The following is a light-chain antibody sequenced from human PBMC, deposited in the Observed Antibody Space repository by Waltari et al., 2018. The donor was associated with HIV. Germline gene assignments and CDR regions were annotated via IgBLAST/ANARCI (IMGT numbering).Light chain of an antibody. CDR1: SSNIGNNY. CDR3: AAWDDSLSGPV. V-gene: IGLV1-47*01. CDR2: RSN. J-gene: IGLJ3*02. Sequence: QSVLTQPASASGTPGQRVTFSCSGSSSNIGNNYVYWDQQLPGTAPKVLIYRSNQRPSGVPDRVSGSKSGTSASLAISGLRSEDEADYYCAAWDDSLSGPVFGGGTKVTVL.